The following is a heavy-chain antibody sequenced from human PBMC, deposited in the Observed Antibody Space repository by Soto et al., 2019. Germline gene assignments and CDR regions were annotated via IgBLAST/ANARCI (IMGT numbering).Heavy chain of an antibody. CDR3: ARDYVTRDRLDY. D-gene: IGHD7-27*01. V-gene: IGHV4-61*01. CDR1: GDSVSSSSYY. J-gene: IGHJ4*02. Sequence: QVQLQESGPGLVKPSETLSLTCTVSGDSVSSSSYYWTWIRQPPGKGLELIGYIYYSGSTDYNPSLKSRVAISLDTSKNQFSLKLTSVTAADTAVYYCARDYVTRDRLDYWGQGTQVTVSS. CDR2: IYYSGST.